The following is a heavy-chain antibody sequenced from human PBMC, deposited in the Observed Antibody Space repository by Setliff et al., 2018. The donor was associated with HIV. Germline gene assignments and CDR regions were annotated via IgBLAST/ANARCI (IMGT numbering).Heavy chain of an antibody. D-gene: IGHD3-3*01. CDR3: VRDFEYWSGVFVWGYFHF. CDR1: GFTFSSYE. CDR2: ISSSSSYT. V-gene: IGHV3-21*05. Sequence: GGSLRLSCAASGFTFSSYEMNWVRQAPGKGLEWVSYISSSSSYTHYADSVKGRFTISRDNVKNSLYLQMNSLRPEDTAMYHCVRDFEYWSGVFVWGYFHFWGQGTPVTVSS. J-gene: IGHJ4*02.